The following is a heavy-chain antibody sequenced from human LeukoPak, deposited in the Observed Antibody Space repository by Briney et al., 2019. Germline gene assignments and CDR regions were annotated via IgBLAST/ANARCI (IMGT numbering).Heavy chain of an antibody. CDR2: IKSKTDGGAT. D-gene: IGHD2-2*01. Sequence: RTGGSLRLSCAASGFTFSNVWMSWVRQAPGKGLEWVGRIKSKTDGGATDYAAPVKGRFTISRDDSKNTLYLQMNSLRTEDTAVYYCTTWIIVVPPSKTSDDYWGQGTLVTVSS. CDR3: TTWIIVVPPSKTSDDY. J-gene: IGHJ4*02. CDR1: GFTFSNVW. V-gene: IGHV3-15*01.